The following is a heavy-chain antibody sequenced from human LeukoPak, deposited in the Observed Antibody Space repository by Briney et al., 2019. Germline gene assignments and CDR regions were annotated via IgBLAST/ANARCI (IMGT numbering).Heavy chain of an antibody. Sequence: GVLRLSCAASGFTFSTYAMSWVRQAPGKGLEWVSGISGSGGGTYYADSVKGRFTISRDNSKNTLYLQMNSLRAEDTAVYYCAKGRRVGATDFDYWGQGTLVTVSS. V-gene: IGHV3-23*01. J-gene: IGHJ4*02. D-gene: IGHD1-26*01. CDR2: ISGSGGGT. CDR1: GFTFSTYA. CDR3: AKGRRVGATDFDY.